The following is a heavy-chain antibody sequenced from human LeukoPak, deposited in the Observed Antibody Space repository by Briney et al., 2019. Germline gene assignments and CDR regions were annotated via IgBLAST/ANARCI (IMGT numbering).Heavy chain of an antibody. V-gene: IGHV4-34*01. D-gene: IGHD5-18*01. J-gene: IGHJ5*02. Sequence: SETLSLTCAVYGGSFSGYYWSWIRQPPGKGLEWIGEINHSGSTNYNPSLKSRVTISVDTSKNQFSQKLSSVTAADTAVYYCARDTMRRGYSYGYGNWFDPWGQGTLVTVSS. CDR2: INHSGST. CDR3: ARDTMRRGYSYGYGNWFDP. CDR1: GGSFSGYY.